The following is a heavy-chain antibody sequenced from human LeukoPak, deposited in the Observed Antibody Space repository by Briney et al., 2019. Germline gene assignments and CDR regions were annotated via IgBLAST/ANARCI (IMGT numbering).Heavy chain of an antibody. V-gene: IGHV3-7*05. CDR3: ARSRGIDY. CDR1: GFTFSSYW. CDR2: IKQDGSEK. Sequence: PGGSLRLSCAACGFTFSSYWMSWVRQAPGKGLEWVANIKQDGSEKYYVDSVKGRFTISRDNAKNSLYLQMNSLRAEDTAVYYCARSRGIDYWGQGTLVTVSS. J-gene: IGHJ4*02.